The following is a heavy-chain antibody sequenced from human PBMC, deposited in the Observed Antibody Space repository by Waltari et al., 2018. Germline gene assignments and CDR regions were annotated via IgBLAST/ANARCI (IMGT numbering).Heavy chain of an antibody. Sequence: EVQLVESGGGLIQPGGSLSPSCAASGFTVGSTYMSWVRQAPGKGLEWVSVIYSGGSTYYADSVKGRFTISRDNSKNTLYLQMNSLRAEDTAVYYCARGHRRYFDYWGQGTLVTVSS. J-gene: IGHJ4*02. CDR2: IYSGGST. CDR1: GFTVGSTY. CDR3: ARGHRRYFDY. V-gene: IGHV3-53*01.